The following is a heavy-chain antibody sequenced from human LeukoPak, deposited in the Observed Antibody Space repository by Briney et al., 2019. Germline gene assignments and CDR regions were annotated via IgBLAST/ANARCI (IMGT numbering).Heavy chain of an antibody. CDR2: ISAYDGNT. Sequence: ASVKLSCKASGYTFTSYGISWVRQAPGQGLEWMGWISAYDGNTNYAQKLQGRVTMTTDTSTSTAYTELRSLRSDDTAVYYCARAPPVVVTAIRLDYWGQGTLVTVSS. D-gene: IGHD2-21*02. J-gene: IGHJ4*02. CDR1: GYTFTSYG. CDR3: ARAPPVVVTAIRLDY. V-gene: IGHV1-18*01.